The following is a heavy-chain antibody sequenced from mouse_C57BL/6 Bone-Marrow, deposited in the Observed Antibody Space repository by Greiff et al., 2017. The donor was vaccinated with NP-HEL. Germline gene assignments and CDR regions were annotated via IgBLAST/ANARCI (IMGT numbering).Heavy chain of an antibody. CDR1: GFTFSDYY. CDR2: INYDGSST. Sequence: EVQLVESEGGLVQPGSSMKLSCTASGFTFSDYYMAWVRQVPEKGLEWVANINYDGSSTYYLDSLKSRFIISRDNAKNILYLQMSSLKSEDTATYYCARDFYRYWGQGTTLTVSS. D-gene: IGHD2-1*01. CDR3: ARDFYRY. V-gene: IGHV5-16*01. J-gene: IGHJ2*01.